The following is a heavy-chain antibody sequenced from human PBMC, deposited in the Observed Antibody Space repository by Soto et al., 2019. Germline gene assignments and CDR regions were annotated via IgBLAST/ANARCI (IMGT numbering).Heavy chain of an antibody. CDR1: GFSLSYSGVG. V-gene: IGHV2-5*02. Sequence: QITLRESGPTLVKPTETLTLTCTFSGFSLSYSGVGVAWIRQPPGKALEWLALIYWDDDKRYSPSLKSRLTITKDTSKNQVVLTVTNMDPVDTGKYYCARGRWEGSGTLILDYWGQGALVTVSS. CDR2: IYWDDDK. J-gene: IGHJ4*02. D-gene: IGHD2-15*01. CDR3: ARGRWEGSGTLILDY.